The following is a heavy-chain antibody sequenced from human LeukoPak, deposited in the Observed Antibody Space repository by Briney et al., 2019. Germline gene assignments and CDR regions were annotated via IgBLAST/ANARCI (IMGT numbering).Heavy chain of an antibody. J-gene: IGHJ4*02. CDR3: ARDIYYGSGSYTFNY. CDR2: IYTSGST. V-gene: IGHV4-4*07. D-gene: IGHD3-10*01. Sequence: SETLSLTCTVSGGSISSYYWSWIRQPAGKGLEWIGRIYTSGSTNYNPSLKSRVTMSVDTSKNQFSLKLSSVTAADTAVYYCARDIYYGSGSYTFNYWGQGTLVTVSS. CDR1: GGSISSYY.